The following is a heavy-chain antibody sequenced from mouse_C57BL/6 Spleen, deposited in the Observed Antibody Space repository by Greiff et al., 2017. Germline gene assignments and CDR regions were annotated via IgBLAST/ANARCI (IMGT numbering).Heavy chain of an antibody. Sequence: QVQLQQPGAELVKPGASVKLSCKASGYTFTSYWMHWVKQRPGQGLEWIGMIHPNSGSTNYNEKFKSKATLTVDKSSSTAYMQLSSLTSEDSAVYYCARVPSSYGRGFAYWGQGTLVTVSA. V-gene: IGHV1-64*01. CDR3: ARVPSSYGRGFAY. J-gene: IGHJ3*01. D-gene: IGHD2-10*01. CDR1: GYTFTSYW. CDR2: IHPNSGST.